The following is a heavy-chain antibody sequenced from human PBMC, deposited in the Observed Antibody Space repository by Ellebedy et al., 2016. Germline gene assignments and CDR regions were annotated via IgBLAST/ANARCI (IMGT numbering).Heavy chain of an antibody. J-gene: IGHJ4*02. CDR3: ARDHHAAAGTRGGDY. V-gene: IGHV1-46*03. Sequence: ASVKVSCXASGYTFTSYYMHWVRQAPGQGLEWMGIINPSGGSTSYAQKFQGRVTMTRDTSTSTVYMELSSLRSEDTAVYYCARDHHAAAGTRGGDYWGQGTLVTVSS. CDR2: INPSGGST. CDR1: GYTFTSYY. D-gene: IGHD6-13*01.